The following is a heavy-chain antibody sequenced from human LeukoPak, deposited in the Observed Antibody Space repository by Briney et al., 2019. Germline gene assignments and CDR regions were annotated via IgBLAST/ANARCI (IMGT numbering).Heavy chain of an antibody. CDR2: ISGYNGNT. V-gene: IGHV1-18*01. Sequence: ASVKVSCKASGYRFTSYGISWVRRAPGQGLEWMGWISGYNGNTNYAQKLQGRVTMTTDTSTSTAYMELRSLRSDDTAVYYCARAGLYYYDSSGYSSFDYWGQGTLVTVSS. CDR3: ARAGLYYYDSSGYSSFDY. CDR1: GYRFTSYG. J-gene: IGHJ4*02. D-gene: IGHD3-22*01.